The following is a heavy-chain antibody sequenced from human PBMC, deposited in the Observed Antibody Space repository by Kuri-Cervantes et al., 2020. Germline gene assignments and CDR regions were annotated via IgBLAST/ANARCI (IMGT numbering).Heavy chain of an antibody. CDR2: VIPTLGTT. CDR1: GYIFTDYY. D-gene: IGHD3-16*01. J-gene: IGHJ4*02. V-gene: IGHV1-69*16. Sequence: SVKVSCKASGYIFTDYYMHWVRQAPGQGLEWMGGVIPTLGTTNNAQKFRGRVTFTTDESTSTVYMDLRGLRSDDTAVYYCAASTQLYLPHFFDYWGQGTLVTVSS. CDR3: AASTQLYLPHFFDY.